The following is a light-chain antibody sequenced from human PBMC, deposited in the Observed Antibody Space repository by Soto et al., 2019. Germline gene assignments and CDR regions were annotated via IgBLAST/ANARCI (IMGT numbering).Light chain of an antibody. CDR1: QGISSW. CDR3: QQYDSYAWT. V-gene: IGKV1D-16*01. J-gene: IGKJ1*01. Sequence: DIQMTKSPSSVSASVGDRVTITCRASQGISSWLAWYQQKPGKAPKLLIYAASSLQSGVPSRFSGIGSGSEFTLTITSLQPDDFATYYCQQYDSYAWTFGQGTKVDIK. CDR2: AAS.